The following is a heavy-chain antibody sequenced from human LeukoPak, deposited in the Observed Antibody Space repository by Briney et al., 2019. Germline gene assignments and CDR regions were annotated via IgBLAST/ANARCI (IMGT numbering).Heavy chain of an antibody. CDR1: GITLSNYG. D-gene: IGHD2-21*01. CDR2: LSGSGGGK. Sequence: PGGSLRLSCAVSGITLSNYGMSWVRQAPGKGLEWVAGLSGSGGGKNYADAVQGRFTISSDNPKNTLYLQMNSLRAEDTAVYFCAKLGVVIRVFLVGFHKEAYYFDSWGQGALVTVSS. V-gene: IGHV3-23*01. CDR3: AKLGVVIRVFLVGFHKEAYYFDS. J-gene: IGHJ4*02.